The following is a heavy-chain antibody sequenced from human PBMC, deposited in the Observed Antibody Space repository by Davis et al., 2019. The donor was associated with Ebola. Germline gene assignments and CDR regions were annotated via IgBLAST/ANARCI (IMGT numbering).Heavy chain of an antibody. Sequence: SETLSLTCAVSGYSIRSGYYWSWIRQPPGKGLEWIGYIYYSGSTNYNPSLKSRVTISVDTSKNQFSLKLSSVTAADTAVYYCARGIRGGWYSFWFDPWGQGTLVTVSS. D-gene: IGHD6-19*01. J-gene: IGHJ5*02. CDR3: ARGIRGGWYSFWFDP. CDR2: IYYSGST. CDR1: GYSIRSGYY. V-gene: IGHV4-61*01.